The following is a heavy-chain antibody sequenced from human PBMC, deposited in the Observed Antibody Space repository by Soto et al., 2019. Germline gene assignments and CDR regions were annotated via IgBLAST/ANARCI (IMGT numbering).Heavy chain of an antibody. Sequence: ASVKVSCKASGYTFTSYYMHWVRQAPGQGLEWMGIINPSGGSTSYAQKFQGRVTMTRDTSTSTVYMELSSLRSEDTAVYYCATRDIAAAGNNWSDPWGQGTLLTVSS. CDR3: ATRDIAAAGNNWSDP. CDR2: INPSGGST. CDR1: GYTFTSYY. J-gene: IGHJ5*02. V-gene: IGHV1-46*01. D-gene: IGHD6-13*01.